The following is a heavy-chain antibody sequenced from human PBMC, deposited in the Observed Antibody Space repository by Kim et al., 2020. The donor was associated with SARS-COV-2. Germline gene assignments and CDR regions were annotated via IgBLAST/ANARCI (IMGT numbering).Heavy chain of an antibody. D-gene: IGHD3-10*01. J-gene: IGHJ4*02. V-gene: IGHV3-23*03. CDR2: SK. Sequence: SKYYADSVKGRFTITRDNSKNTLYLQMNSLRAEDTAVYYCARHETGDFDYWGQGTLVTVSS. CDR3: ARHETGDFDY.